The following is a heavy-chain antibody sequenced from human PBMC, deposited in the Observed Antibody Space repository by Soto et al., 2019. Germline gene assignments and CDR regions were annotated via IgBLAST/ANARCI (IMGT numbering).Heavy chain of an antibody. V-gene: IGHV3-23*01. Sequence: PGGSLRLSCAAPGFTFSSYAMSWVRQAPGKGLEWVSAISGSGGSTYYADSVKGRFTISRDNSKNTLYLQMNSLRAEDTAVYYCAKDRLVISWFDPWGQGTLVTVSS. J-gene: IGHJ5*02. CDR2: ISGSGGST. D-gene: IGHD6-6*01. CDR3: AKDRLVISWFDP. CDR1: GFTFSSYA.